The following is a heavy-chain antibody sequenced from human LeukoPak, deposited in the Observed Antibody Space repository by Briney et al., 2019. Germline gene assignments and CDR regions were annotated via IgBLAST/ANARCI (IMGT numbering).Heavy chain of an antibody. Sequence: ASVKVSCKASGYTFTSYGISWVRQAPGQGLEWMGWISAYNGNTNYAQKLQGRVTMTTDTSTSTAYMELRSLRSDDTAVYYCARGGALAVAGTRDRYNWFDPWGQGTLVTVSS. D-gene: IGHD6-19*01. CDR1: GYTFTSYG. V-gene: IGHV1-18*01. CDR2: ISAYNGNT. CDR3: ARGGALAVAGTRDRYNWFDP. J-gene: IGHJ5*02.